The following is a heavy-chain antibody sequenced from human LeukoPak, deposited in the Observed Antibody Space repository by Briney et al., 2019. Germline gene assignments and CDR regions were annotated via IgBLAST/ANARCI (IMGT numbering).Heavy chain of an antibody. Sequence: PGGSLRLSCAASGFTFSSYAMHWVRQAPGKGLEWVAVISYDGSNKYYADSVKGRFTISRDNSKNTLYLQMNSLRAEDTAVYYCARVGTNYYGSGSYYSPYDYWGQGTLVTVSS. CDR2: ISYDGSNK. J-gene: IGHJ4*02. CDR1: GFTFSSYA. D-gene: IGHD3-10*01. CDR3: ARVGTNYYGSGSYYSPYDY. V-gene: IGHV3-30-3*01.